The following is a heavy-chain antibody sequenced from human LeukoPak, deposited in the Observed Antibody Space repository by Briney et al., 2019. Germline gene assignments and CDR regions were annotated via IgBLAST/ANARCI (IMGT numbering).Heavy chain of an antibody. CDR2: IWYDGSNK. V-gene: IGHV3-33*01. CDR1: GFTFSSYG. D-gene: IGHD3-10*01. CDR3: ARDRGGFNWFDP. Sequence: GRSLRLSCAASGFTFSSYGMHWVRQAPGKGLEWVAVIWYDGSNKYYADSVKGRFTISRDNSENTLYLQMNSLRAEDTAVYYCARDRGGFNWFDPWGQGTLVTVSS. J-gene: IGHJ5*02.